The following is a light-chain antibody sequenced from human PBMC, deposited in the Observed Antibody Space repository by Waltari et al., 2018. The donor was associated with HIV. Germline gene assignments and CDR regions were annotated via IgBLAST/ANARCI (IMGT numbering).Light chain of an antibody. CDR1: QSISSW. CDR3: QQYILT. CDR2: KAS. V-gene: IGKV1-5*03. Sequence: DIQMTQSPSTLSASVGYRVTITCRASQSISSWLAWYQQKPGKAPKLLIYKASSLESGVPSRFSGSGAGTEFTLTISSLQPDDFATYYCQQYILTFGGGTKVEIK. J-gene: IGKJ4*01.